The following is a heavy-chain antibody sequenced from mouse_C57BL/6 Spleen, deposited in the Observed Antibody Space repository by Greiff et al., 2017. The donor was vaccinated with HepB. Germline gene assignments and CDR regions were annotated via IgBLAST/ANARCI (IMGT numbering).Heavy chain of an antibody. CDR3: AEGRRGYFDV. CDR1: GYTFTSYW. Sequence: QVQLQQPGAELVMPGASVKLSCKASGYTFTSYWMHWVKQRPGQGLEWIGEIDPSDSYTNYNQKFKGKSTLTVDKSSSTAYMQLSSLTSEDSAVYYCAEGRRGYFDVWGTGTTVTVSS. CDR2: IDPSDSYT. J-gene: IGHJ1*03. V-gene: IGHV1-69*01.